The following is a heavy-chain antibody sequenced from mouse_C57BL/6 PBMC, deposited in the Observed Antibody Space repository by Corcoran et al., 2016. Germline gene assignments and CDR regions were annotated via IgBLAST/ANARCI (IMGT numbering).Heavy chain of an antibody. Sequence: DVQLQESGPGLVKPSQSLSLTCSVTGYSITSGYYWNWIRQFPGNKLEWMGYISYDGSNNYNPSLKNRISITRDTSKNQFFLKLNSVTTEDTATYYCARESSPYYFDYWGQGTTLTVSS. CDR3: ARESSPYYFDY. D-gene: IGHD1-1*01. CDR1: GYSITSGYY. CDR2: ISYDGSN. V-gene: IGHV3-6*01. J-gene: IGHJ2*01.